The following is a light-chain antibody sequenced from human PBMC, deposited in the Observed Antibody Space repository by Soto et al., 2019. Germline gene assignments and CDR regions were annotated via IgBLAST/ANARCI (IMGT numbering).Light chain of an antibody. CDR2: AAS. Sequence: DIQMTQSPSSLPASVGDRVTITCRASQSISSYLNWYQQKPGKAPKLLIYAASNLQSGVPTRFSGSGSGTDFTLTISRLEPEDFAVYYCQQYGGSMTFGQGTKVDIK. CDR3: QQYGGSMT. J-gene: IGKJ1*01. CDR1: QSISSY. V-gene: IGKV1-39*01.